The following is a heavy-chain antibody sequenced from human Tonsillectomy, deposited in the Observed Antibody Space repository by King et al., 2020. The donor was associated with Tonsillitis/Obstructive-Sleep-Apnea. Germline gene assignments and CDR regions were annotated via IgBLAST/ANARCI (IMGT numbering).Heavy chain of an antibody. D-gene: IGHD2-2*01. CDR1: GFTFGDYA. V-gene: IGHV3-49*05. Sequence: VQLVESGGGLVKPGRSLRLSCTASGFTFGDYAMSWFRQAPGKGLEWVGFIRSKAYGGTTEYAASVKGRFTISRDDSKSIAYLQMNSLKTEDTAVYYCTRVRRSSTSCWIDYWGQGTLVTVSS. CDR3: TRVRRSSTSCWIDY. CDR2: IRSKAYGGTT. J-gene: IGHJ4*02.